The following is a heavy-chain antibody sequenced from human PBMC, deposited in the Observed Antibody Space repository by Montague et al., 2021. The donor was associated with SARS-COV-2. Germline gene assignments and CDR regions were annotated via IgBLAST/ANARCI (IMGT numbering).Heavy chain of an antibody. CDR2: IYYSGTT. CDR1: GGSITRNYY. J-gene: IGHJ3*02. D-gene: IGHD3-10*01. Sequence: SETLSITCTVSGGSITRNYYWGWIRQPPGKGLEWVGNIYYSGTTFINTSLESRVTISVDASKNQFSLNLTSVTAADTAVYYCARPLVRGVPKAFDIWGQGALVIVSS. V-gene: IGHV4-39*01. CDR3: ARPLVRGVPKAFDI.